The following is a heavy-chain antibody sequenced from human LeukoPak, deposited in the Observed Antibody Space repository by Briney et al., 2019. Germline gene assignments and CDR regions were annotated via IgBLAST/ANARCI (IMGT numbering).Heavy chain of an antibody. V-gene: IGHV6-1*01. D-gene: IGHD4-23*01. J-gene: IGHJ4*02. CDR1: GDSVSSDNVA. Sequence: SPTLSLTCDISGDSVSSDNVAWNWLRQSPSRGLEWLGSTNYRSQWLQQYGVSVRRRVTINPDTSKSQISLHLNSVTPDDTAIDYCARWIHATGGLDYGGQGTLVTASS. CDR3: ARWIHATGGLDY. CDR2: TNYRSQWLQ.